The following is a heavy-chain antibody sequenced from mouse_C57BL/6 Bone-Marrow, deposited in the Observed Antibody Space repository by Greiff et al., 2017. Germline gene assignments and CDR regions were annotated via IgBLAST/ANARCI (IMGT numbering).Heavy chain of an antibody. D-gene: IGHD1-1*01. J-gene: IGHJ2*01. CDR1: GYTFPSSG. Sequence: VQLQQSGAELARPGASVKLSCKASGYTFPSSGISWVKQRTGKGLEWIGEIYPRSGNTYYNEKFKGKATLTADKSSSTAYMELRSLTSEDSAVYFCARVRTVVSDYWGQGTTLTVSS. CDR3: ARVRTVVSDY. V-gene: IGHV1-81*01. CDR2: IYPRSGNT.